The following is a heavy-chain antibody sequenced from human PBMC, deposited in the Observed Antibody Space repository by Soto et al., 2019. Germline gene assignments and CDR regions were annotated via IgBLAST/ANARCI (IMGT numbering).Heavy chain of an antibody. CDR3: ARYRYGDYLGFDY. CDR1: GGSISSYY. CDR2: IYYSGST. Sequence: QVQLQESGPGLVKPSETLSLTCTVSGGSISSYYWSWIRQSPGKGLEWIGYIYYSGSTHYNPSLKSRVTISADKSKNQFSLKLSSVTAADTAVYYCARYRYGDYLGFDYWGQGTLVTVSS. J-gene: IGHJ4*02. D-gene: IGHD4-17*01. V-gene: IGHV4-59*01.